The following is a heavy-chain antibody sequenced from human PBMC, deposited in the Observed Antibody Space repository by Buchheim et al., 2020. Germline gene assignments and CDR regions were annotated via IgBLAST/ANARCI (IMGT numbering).Heavy chain of an antibody. Sequence: QVQLVQSGAEVKKSGASVKVSCTASGYTFPTYDINWVRQATGQRLEWMGWVNPNSGNRGYGQKFQGRLTMAGNTSINTVYRELSSLTSEGRAGYDWAGGGGGAGSYGMDAWGQGTT. D-gene: IGHD3-16*01. CDR1: GYTFPTYD. CDR2: VNPNSGNR. CDR3: AGGGGGAGSYGMDA. J-gene: IGHJ6*02. V-gene: IGHV1-8*01.